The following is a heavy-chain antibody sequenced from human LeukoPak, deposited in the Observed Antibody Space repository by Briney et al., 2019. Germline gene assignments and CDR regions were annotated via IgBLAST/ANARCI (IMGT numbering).Heavy chain of an antibody. J-gene: IGHJ4*02. V-gene: IGHV3-74*01. CDR3: ARVRQGKMDFWSGHYYYFDY. Sequence: GGSLRLSCVASGVTLSNYAMSWVRQAPGKGLVWVSGINSDGKKSNYVDSVKGRFTISRDNAANTLYLHMNRLRAEDTAVYYCARVRQGKMDFWSGHYYYFDYWGQGTLVTVSS. CDR2: INSDGKKS. CDR1: GVTLSNYA. D-gene: IGHD3-3*01.